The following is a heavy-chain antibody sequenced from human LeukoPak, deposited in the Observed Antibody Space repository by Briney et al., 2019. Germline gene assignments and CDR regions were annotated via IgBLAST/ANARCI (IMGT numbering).Heavy chain of an antibody. CDR3: AKREVSSGWPTPFDY. J-gene: IGHJ4*02. Sequence: HPGGSLRLSCEASGFTFSNYGMHWVRQAPGKGLEWVAVIWYDGSNKYYADSVKGRFTISRDNSKNTLYLQMNSLRAEDTAVYYCAKREVSSGWPTPFDYWGQGTLVTVSS. CDR1: GFTFSNYG. CDR2: IWYDGSNK. V-gene: IGHV3-33*06. D-gene: IGHD6-19*01.